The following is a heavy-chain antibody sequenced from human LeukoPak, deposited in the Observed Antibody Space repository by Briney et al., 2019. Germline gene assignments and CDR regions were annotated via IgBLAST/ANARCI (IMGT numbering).Heavy chain of an antibody. Sequence: GGSLRLSCAASGFTFSGYAMSWVRQAPGKGLEWVSAISGSGGSTYYADSVKGRFTISRDNSKNTLYLQLNSLRAEDTAVYYCAKSISSNYAVATTAFDYWGQGTLVTVSS. J-gene: IGHJ4*02. CDR3: AKSISSNYAVATTAFDY. V-gene: IGHV3-23*01. CDR1: GFTFSGYA. CDR2: ISGSGGST. D-gene: IGHD4-11*01.